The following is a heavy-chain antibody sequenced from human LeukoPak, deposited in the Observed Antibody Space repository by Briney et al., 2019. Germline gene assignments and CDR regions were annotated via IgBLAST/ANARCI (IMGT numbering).Heavy chain of an antibody. J-gene: IGHJ4*02. CDR2: IKEDGSEK. CDR1: GFTFSTYW. V-gene: IGHV3-7*05. D-gene: IGHD5-18*01. CDR3: ARTRHGYWGY. Sequence: GGSLRLSCAASGFTFSTYWMSWVRQAPGKGLEWVANIKEDGSEKNYVDSVKGRFTISRDNAKNSLYLHMNSLRAEDTAVYYCARTRHGYWGYWGQGTLVTVSS.